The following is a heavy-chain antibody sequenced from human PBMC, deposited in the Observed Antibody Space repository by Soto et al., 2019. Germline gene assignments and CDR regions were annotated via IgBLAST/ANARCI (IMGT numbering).Heavy chain of an antibody. CDR1: GESFSYFY. CDR2: INHSGHT. J-gene: IGHJ6*02. V-gene: IGHV4-34*01. D-gene: IGHD3-10*01. CDR3: ARGLRYYGSGSHYGLDV. Sequence: PSETLSLTCAASGESFSYFYWSWIGQPPGKGLEWIGEINHSGHTSYNPSLKSRVTISVDTSKNQFSLKLSSVTAADTAVYYCARGLRYYGSGSHYGLDVWGQGTTVTVSS.